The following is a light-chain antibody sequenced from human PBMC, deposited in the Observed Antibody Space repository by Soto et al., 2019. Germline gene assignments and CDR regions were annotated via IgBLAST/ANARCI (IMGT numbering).Light chain of an antibody. V-gene: IGKV3-20*01. CDR3: QQYGSSRPLT. Sequence: EIVLTQSPGTLSLSPGERATLSCRASQSVSSSYLAWYQQKPGQAPRLLIYGASSRATGIPDRFSGSGSGTDFTLTISRLEPEDFAVYYCQQYGSSRPLTFGTGTKVYIK. J-gene: IGKJ3*01. CDR2: GAS. CDR1: QSVSSSY.